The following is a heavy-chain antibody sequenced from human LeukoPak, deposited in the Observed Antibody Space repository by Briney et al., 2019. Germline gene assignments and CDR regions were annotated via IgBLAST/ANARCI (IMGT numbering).Heavy chain of an antibody. CDR1: GDSISSYY. J-gene: IGHJ3*01. CDR3: ARPAERGYSYGLDF. Sequence: RPSETLSLTCTVSGDSISSYYWSWIRQPPGKGLEWIGYIYYSGSTNYNPSLKSRVTISLDTSKNQVSLNLISVTAADTAVYYCARPAERGYSYGLDFWGPGTMVTVSS. V-gene: IGHV4-59*01. D-gene: IGHD5-18*01. CDR2: IYYSGST.